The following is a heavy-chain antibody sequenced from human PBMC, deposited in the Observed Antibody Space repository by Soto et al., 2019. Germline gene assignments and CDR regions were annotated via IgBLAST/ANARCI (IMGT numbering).Heavy chain of an antibody. V-gene: IGHV4-59*01. Sequence: SETLSLTCTVSGGSISSYYWSWIRQPPGKGLEWIGYIYYSGSTNYNPTLKSRVTISVDTSKNQFSLKLSSVTAADTAVYYCARAWQYSSGFFDYWGQGTLVTVSS. D-gene: IGHD6-19*01. CDR1: GGSISSYY. CDR2: IYYSGST. J-gene: IGHJ4*02. CDR3: ARAWQYSSGFFDY.